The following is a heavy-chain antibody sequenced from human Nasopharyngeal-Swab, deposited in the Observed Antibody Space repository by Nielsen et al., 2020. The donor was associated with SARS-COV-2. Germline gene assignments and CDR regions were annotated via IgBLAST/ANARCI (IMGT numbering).Heavy chain of an antibody. CDR1: GFIFSASA. CDR3: TTDFYFDY. V-gene: IGHV3-73*01. CDR2: IGDKDHNYAT. Sequence: GESLKISCAASGFIFSASAIHWVRQSSGKGLEWVGRIGDKDHNYATTYGASVQGRFTISRDDSKNTAFLQMDSLKTEDTALYYCTTDFYFDYWGQGTLVTVSS. J-gene: IGHJ4*02.